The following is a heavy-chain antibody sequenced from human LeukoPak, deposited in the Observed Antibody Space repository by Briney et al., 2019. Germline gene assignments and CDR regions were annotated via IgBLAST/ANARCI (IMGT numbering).Heavy chain of an antibody. D-gene: IGHD3-10*01. CDR1: GGSFSGYY. Sequence: SETLSLTCAVYGGSFSGYYWSWIRQPPGEGLEWIGEINHSGSTNYNPSLKSRVTISVDTSKNQFSLKLSSVTAADTAVYYCARRRVLLWFGEKNDDIDIWGQGTMVTVSS. V-gene: IGHV4-34*01. CDR2: INHSGST. J-gene: IGHJ3*02. CDR3: ARRRVLLWFGEKNDDIDI.